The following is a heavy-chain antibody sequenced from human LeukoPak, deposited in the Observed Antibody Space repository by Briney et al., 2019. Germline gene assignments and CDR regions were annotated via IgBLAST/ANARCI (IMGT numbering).Heavy chain of an antibody. D-gene: IGHD5-18*01. J-gene: IGHJ4*02. CDR1: GFTFRSYS. CDR3: AMAVSPGYSYPFDY. CDR2: ISSDSRYI. V-gene: IGHV3-21*04. Sequence: GGSLRLSCTASGFTFRSYSMNWVRQAPGKGLEWVSTISSDSRYIYHADSVKGRFTISRDNAKNSLYLQMNSLRAEDTAVYYCAMAVSPGYSYPFDYWGQGTLVTVSS.